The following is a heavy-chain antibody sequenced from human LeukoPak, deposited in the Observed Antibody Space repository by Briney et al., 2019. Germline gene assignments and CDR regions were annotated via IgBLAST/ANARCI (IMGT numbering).Heavy chain of an antibody. Sequence: SCKASGYTFTTYAMNWVRQAPGKGLEWVGFIRSKIYGGTPEYAASVKGRFTISRDDSKGIAYLQMNSLKTEDTAVYYCTRDQTTYYWGQGTLVTVSS. CDR3: TRDQTTYY. CDR1: GYTFTTYA. J-gene: IGHJ4*02. D-gene: IGHD1-14*01. V-gene: IGHV3-49*04. CDR2: IRSKIYGGTP.